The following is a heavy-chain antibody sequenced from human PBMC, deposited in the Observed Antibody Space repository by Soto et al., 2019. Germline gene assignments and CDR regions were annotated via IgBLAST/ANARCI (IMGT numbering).Heavy chain of an antibody. Sequence: EGHLLESGGGLVQPGGSLRLSCTASGFTFSNSAMIWVRQAPGQGLEWVASISENGGSRGGTYYADSVKGRFTSSRNNSKSTLYLQVDSLTGADTAVYYCASTKAVVVAALGIWGQVTMVTVSS. CDR2: ISENGGSRGGT. CDR1: GFTFSNSA. D-gene: IGHD2-21*01. J-gene: IGHJ3*02. CDR3: ASTKAVVVAALGI. V-gene: IGHV3-23*01.